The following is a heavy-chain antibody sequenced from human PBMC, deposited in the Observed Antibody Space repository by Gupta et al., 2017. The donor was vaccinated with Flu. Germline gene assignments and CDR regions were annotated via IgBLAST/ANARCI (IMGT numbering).Heavy chain of an antibody. V-gene: IGHV1-46*01. CDR3: AREPDTYGSGSYYFYLDP. J-gene: IGHJ5*02. D-gene: IGHD3-10*01. CDR2: INPSGGST. CDR1: GYTFTSYY. Sequence: QVQLVQSGAEVKKPGASVKVSCKASGYTFTSYYMHWVRQAPGQGLEWMGIINPSGGSTSYAQKFQGRVTMTRDTSTSTVYMELSSLRSEDTAVYYCAREPDTYGSGSYYFYLDPWGQGTLVTVSS.